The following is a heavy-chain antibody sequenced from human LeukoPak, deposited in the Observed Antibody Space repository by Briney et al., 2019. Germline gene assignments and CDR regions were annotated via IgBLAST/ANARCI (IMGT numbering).Heavy chain of an antibody. D-gene: IGHD2-2*01. CDR2: INPNSGGT. V-gene: IGHV1-2*06. Sequence: ASVKVSCKASGYTFTGYYIHWVRQAPGQGLEWMGRINPNSGGTNFAQQFQGRVTMTRDTSISTAYMELSRLRSDDAAVYYCALTGGDCSIISCSSPMDVWGKGTTVTVSS. J-gene: IGHJ6*03. CDR3: ALTGGDCSIISCSSPMDV. CDR1: GYTFTGYY.